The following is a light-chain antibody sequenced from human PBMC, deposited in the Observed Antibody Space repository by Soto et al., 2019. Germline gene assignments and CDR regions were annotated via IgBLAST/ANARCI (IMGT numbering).Light chain of an antibody. Sequence: DIPMTQSPSTLSASVGDRVTITCRASQRISSWLAWYQQKSGKAPKLLIYDASSLESGVPARFSGSGSGKEYTLAISSVQADDFATYYCQSYNSYWTFGQGTKVEIK. CDR1: QRISSW. CDR2: DAS. CDR3: QSYNSYWT. V-gene: IGKV1-5*01. J-gene: IGKJ1*01.